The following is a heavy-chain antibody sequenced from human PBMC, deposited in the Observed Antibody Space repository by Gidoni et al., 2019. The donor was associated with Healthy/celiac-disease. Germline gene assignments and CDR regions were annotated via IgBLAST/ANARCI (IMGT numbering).Heavy chain of an antibody. Sequence: EVQLVESGGGLVQPGGSLRLSCAASGFTFSSYWMHWVRQAPGKGLVWVSRMNSDGSSTSYADSVKGRFTISRDNAKNTLYLQMNSLRAEDTAVYYCARDPYSGSYSVFMDIWGQGTMVTVSS. J-gene: IGHJ3*02. CDR3: ARDPYSGSYSVFMDI. CDR2: MNSDGSST. D-gene: IGHD1-26*01. V-gene: IGHV3-74*01. CDR1: GFTFSSYW.